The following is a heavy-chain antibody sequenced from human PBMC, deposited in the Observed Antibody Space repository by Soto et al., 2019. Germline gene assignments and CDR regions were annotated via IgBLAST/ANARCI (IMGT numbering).Heavy chain of an antibody. CDR1: GGTFSSYA. V-gene: IGHV1-69*12. CDR3: ARESPQGWLLRPNYYAGRDV. D-gene: IGHD5-18*01. J-gene: IGHJ6*02. CDR2: IIPISGTA. Sequence: QVQLVQSGAEVKKPASSVKVSCKASGGTFSSYAISWVRQAPGQGLEWMGGIIPISGTANYAQKFQASSTTTAGESTSTAHMELSSLRSEGTAVYYCARESPQGWLLRPNYYAGRDVWGQGTTVTFSS.